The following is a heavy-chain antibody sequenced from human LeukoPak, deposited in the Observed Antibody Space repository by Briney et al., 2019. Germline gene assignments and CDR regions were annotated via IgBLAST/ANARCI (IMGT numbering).Heavy chain of an antibody. D-gene: IGHD2-2*01. J-gene: IGHJ6*02. CDR2: IYTGGST. CDR1: GGSISSYY. CDR3: ARVVVVPAAMSGYYYYYGMDV. Sequence: SETLSLTCTVSGGSISSYYWSWIRQPAGKGLEWIGRIYTGGSTNYNPSLKSRVTMSVDTSKNQFSLKLSSVTAADTAVYYCARVVVVPAAMSGYYYYYGMDVWGQGTTVTVSS. V-gene: IGHV4-4*07.